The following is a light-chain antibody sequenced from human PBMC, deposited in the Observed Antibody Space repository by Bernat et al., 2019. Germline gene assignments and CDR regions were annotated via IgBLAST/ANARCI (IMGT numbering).Light chain of an antibody. J-gene: IGLJ1*01. V-gene: IGLV2-14*03. Sequence: QSALTQPASVSGSPGQSITISCIGTSSDIGSYNYVSWYQQHPGKAPNLLIYAVANRPSGVSNRFSASKSGNTASLTISGLQAEDESDYYCSSYTRSATYVFGTGTKVPVL. CDR3: SSYTRSATYV. CDR1: SSDIGSYNY. CDR2: AVA.